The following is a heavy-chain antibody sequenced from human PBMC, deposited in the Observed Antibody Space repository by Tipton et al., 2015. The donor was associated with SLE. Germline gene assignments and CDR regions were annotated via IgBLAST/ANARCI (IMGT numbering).Heavy chain of an antibody. CDR2: IGYDGSNK. CDR3: ATQNWLDP. J-gene: IGHJ5*02. Sequence: SLRLSCAASGFTFSSYGIHWVRQAPGTGLEWVAFIGYDGSNKYYADFVKGRFTSSRDNSKNTLYLQMNSLRVEDTAVYYCATQNWLDPWGQGTLVIVSS. CDR1: GFTFSSYG. V-gene: IGHV3-30*02.